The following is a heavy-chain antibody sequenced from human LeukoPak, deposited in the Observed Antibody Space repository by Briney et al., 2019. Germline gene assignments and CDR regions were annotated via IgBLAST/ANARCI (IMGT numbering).Heavy chain of an antibody. V-gene: IGHV4-31*03. CDR2: IYYSGST. J-gene: IGHJ5*02. CDR1: GGSISSGGYY. CDR3: ARGYKVPAAACWFDP. D-gene: IGHD2-2*01. Sequence: PSETLSLTCTVSGGSISSGGYYWSWIRQHPGKGLEWIGYIYYSGSTYYNPSLKSRVTISVDTSKNQFSLRLSSVTAADTAVYYCARGYKVPAAACWFDPWGQGTLVTVSS.